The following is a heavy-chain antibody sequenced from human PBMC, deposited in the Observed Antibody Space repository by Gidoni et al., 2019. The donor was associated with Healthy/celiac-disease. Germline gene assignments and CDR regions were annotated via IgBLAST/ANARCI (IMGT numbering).Heavy chain of an antibody. CDR2: INHSGST. D-gene: IGHD3-16*02. CDR1: GGSFSVYY. Sequence: QVQLQQWGAGLLKPSETLSLTCAVYGGSFSVYYWSWIRQPPGKGLEWIGEINHSGSTNYNPSLKSRVTISVDTSKNQFSLKLSSVTAADTAVYYCARGDYDYVWGSYRLFDYWGQGTLVTVSS. V-gene: IGHV4-34*01. J-gene: IGHJ4*02. CDR3: ARGDYDYVWGSYRLFDY.